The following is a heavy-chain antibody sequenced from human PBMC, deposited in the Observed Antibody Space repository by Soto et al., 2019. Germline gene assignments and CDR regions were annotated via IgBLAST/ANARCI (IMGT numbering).Heavy chain of an antibody. CDR1: GFTFSSYG. CDR2: ISSDGSDK. J-gene: IGHJ6*02. Sequence: QEQLVESGGGVGQPGRSLRLSCAASGFTFSSYGMNWVRQPPGKGLEWVAVISSDGSDKFYADSVKGRFIISRDNSRNTLYLQMNNLRAEDTAVFYCAKATKYDFWSGLTPPYLYYGMDVWGQGTTVTVSS. CDR3: AKATKYDFWSGLTPPYLYYGMDV. V-gene: IGHV3-30*18. D-gene: IGHD3-3*01.